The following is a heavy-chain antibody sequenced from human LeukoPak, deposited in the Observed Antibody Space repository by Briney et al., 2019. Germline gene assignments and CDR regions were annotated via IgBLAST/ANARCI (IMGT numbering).Heavy chain of an antibody. CDR3: AKDHGTAVAGFYY. CDR2: ITGTGGST. CDR1: GFSLSTYG. Sequence: PGGSLRLSCAASGFSLSTYGVSWVRQPPGKGLEWVSGITGTGGSTYYADSVKGRFTVSRDTSKNTLYLQMNSLRAEVTAIYYCAKDHGTAVAGFYYWGQGTLVTVSS. J-gene: IGHJ4*02. D-gene: IGHD6-19*01. V-gene: IGHV3-23*01.